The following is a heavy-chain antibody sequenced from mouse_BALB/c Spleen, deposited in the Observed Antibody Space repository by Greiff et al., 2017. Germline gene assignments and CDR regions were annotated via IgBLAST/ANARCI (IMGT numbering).Heavy chain of an antibody. CDR2: IWSGGST. J-gene: IGHJ3*01. CDR3: ARAIYDGYSPWFAY. CDR1: GFSLTSYG. D-gene: IGHD2-3*01. Sequence: VQRVESGPGLVQPSQSLSITCTVSGFSLTSYGVHWVRQSPGKGLEWLGVIWSGGSTDYNAAFISRLSISKDNSKSQVFFKMNSLQANDTAIYYCARAIYDGYSPWFAYWGQGTLVTVSA. V-gene: IGHV2-2*02.